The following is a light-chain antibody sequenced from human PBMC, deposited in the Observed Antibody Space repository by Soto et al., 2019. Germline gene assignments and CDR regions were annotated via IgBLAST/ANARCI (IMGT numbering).Light chain of an antibody. V-gene: IGKV1-9*01. CDR1: QGITNS. CDR3: QQLTSNPLT. CDR2: AAS. Sequence: DIQLTQSPSFLSASVGDRVTITCRASQGITNSLAWYQQKPGKAPNLLIYAASTLQGGVPSRFSGRGSGTDFPLTISSLQPEDFATYYCQQLTSNPLTFGGGTKVEIK. J-gene: IGKJ4*01.